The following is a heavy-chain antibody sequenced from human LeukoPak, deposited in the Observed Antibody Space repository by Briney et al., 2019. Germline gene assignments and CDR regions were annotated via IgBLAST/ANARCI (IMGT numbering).Heavy chain of an antibody. Sequence: GGSLRLSCAASGFTFSSYAMSWVRRAPGKGLEWVSAISGSGGSTYYADSVKGRFTISRDNSKNTLYLQMNSLRAEDTAVYYCAKTAPRIQLWLRAFYMDVWGKGTTVTVSS. CDR2: ISGSGGST. CDR1: GFTFSSYA. V-gene: IGHV3-23*01. D-gene: IGHD5-18*01. J-gene: IGHJ6*03. CDR3: AKTAPRIQLWLRAFYMDV.